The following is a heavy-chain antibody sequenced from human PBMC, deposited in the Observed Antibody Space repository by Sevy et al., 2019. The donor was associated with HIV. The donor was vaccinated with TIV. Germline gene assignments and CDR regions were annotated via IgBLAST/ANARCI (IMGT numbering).Heavy chain of an antibody. J-gene: IGHJ4*02. V-gene: IGHV3-15*01. Sequence: GESLKISCAASGFTFSNAWMSWVRQAPGKGLEWVGRIKGKIYDGTIDYAAPVKGRFSTSRDDSKNTLYLQMNSLKTEDTAVYYCTTASWSQEDYYNYWGQGTLVTVSS. CDR2: IKGKIYDGTI. CDR1: GFTFSNAW. D-gene: IGHD6-13*01. CDR3: TTASWSQEDYYNY.